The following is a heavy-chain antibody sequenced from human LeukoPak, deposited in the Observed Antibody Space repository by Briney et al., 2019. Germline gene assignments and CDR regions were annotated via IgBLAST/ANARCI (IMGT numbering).Heavy chain of an antibody. V-gene: IGHV3-21*01. D-gene: IGHD3-10*01. CDR3: ARSPRSMVRGVITHDY. J-gene: IGHJ4*02. CDR2: ISSSSSYI. CDR1: GFTFSSYS. Sequence: GGSLRLSCAASGFTFSSYSMNWVRQAPGKGLEWVSSISSSSSYIYYADSVKSRFTISRDNAKNSLYLQMNSLRAEDTAVYYCARSPRSMVRGVITHDYWGQGTLVTVSS.